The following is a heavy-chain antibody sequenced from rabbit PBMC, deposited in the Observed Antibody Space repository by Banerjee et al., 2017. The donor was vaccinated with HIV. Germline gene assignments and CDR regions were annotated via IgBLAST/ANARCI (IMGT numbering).Heavy chain of an antibody. D-gene: IGHD8-1*01. CDR3: ARRIGSSPYGSFSL. CDR1: GFSFSGGYD. V-gene: IGHV1S45*01. CDR2: IYASSGRT. J-gene: IGHJ4*01. Sequence: QEQLVESGGGLVKPGASLTLTCTASGFSFSGGYDMCWVRQAPGKGLEWIACIYASSGRTYYASWAKGRFTISKTSSTTVTLQMTSLTAADTATYFCARRIGSSPYGSFSLWGPGTLVTVS.